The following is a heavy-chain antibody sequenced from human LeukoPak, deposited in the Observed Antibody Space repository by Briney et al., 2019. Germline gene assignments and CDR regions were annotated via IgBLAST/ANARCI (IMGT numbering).Heavy chain of an antibody. V-gene: IGHV1-69*05. CDR1: GGTFSSYA. CDR2: FIPIFGTA. CDR3: TQTSDYYDSSGYSS. Sequence: ASVKVSCKASGGTFSSYAISWVRQAPGQGLEWMGRFIPIFGTANYAQKFQGRVTITTDGSTSTAYMELSSLRSEDTAVYYCTQTSDYYDSSGYSSWGQGTLVTVSS. D-gene: IGHD3-22*01. J-gene: IGHJ5*02.